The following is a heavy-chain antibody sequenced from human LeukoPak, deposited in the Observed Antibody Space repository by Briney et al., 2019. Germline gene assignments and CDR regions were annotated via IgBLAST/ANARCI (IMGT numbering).Heavy chain of an antibody. CDR1: GFIFSSYG. D-gene: IGHD2-2*01. J-gene: IGHJ4*02. CDR3: ARRRRFCSSTSCQTFDY. V-gene: IGHV3-30*03. Sequence: GGSLRLSCAASGFIFSSYGMQWVRQAPGKGLEWVAVISYDGSNKYYADSVKGRFTISRDNAKNSLYLQMNSLRAEDTAVYYCARRRRFCSSTSCQTFDYWGQGTLVTVSS. CDR2: ISYDGSNK.